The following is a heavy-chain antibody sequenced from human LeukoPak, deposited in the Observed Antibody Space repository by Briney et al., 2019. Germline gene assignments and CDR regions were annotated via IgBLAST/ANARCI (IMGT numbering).Heavy chain of an antibody. V-gene: IGHV5-51*01. CDR2: IYPGDSDT. CDR1: GYSFTTYW. D-gene: IGHD4-23*01. J-gene: IGHJ4*02. CDR3: ARCYGGNSYYFDY. Sequence: ESLKISCKGSGYSFTTYWIAWVRQMPGKGLEWMGMIYPGDSDTRYSPSFQGQVTISADKSISTAYLQWSSLKASDTAMYYCARCYGGNSYYFDYWGQGTLVTVSS.